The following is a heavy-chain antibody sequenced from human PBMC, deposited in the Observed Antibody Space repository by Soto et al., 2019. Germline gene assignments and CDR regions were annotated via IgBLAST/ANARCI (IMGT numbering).Heavy chain of an antibody. D-gene: IGHD4-4*01. J-gene: IGHJ4*02. V-gene: IGHV1-69*13. CDR3: ASAVTLRRLTYYFDY. Sequence: GASVEVCCKACRGGFGSCASSWVRHSPGQGLEWMGGIIPIFGTANYAQKFQGRVTITADESTSTAYMELSSLRSEDTAVYYCASAVTLRRLTYYFDYWGQGTLVTVSS. CDR1: RGGFGSCA. CDR2: IIPIFGTA.